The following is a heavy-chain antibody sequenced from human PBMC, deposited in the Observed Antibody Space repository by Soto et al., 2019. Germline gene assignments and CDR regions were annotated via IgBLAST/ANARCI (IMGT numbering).Heavy chain of an antibody. V-gene: IGHV1-3*01. D-gene: IGHD6-13*01. CDR2: INAGNGNT. Sequence: ASVKVSCKASGYTFTSYAMHWVRQAPGQRLEWMGWINAGNGNTKYSQKFQGRVTITRDTSASTAYMELSSLRSEDTAVYYCARRAKQQLVNFHYGMDVWGQGTTVTVSS. CDR3: ARRAKQQLVNFHYGMDV. CDR1: GYTFTSYA. J-gene: IGHJ6*02.